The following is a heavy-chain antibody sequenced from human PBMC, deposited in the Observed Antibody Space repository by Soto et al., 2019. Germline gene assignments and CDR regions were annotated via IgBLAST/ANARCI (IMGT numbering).Heavy chain of an antibody. Sequence: QVQLQESGPGLVKPSQTLSLTCTVSGGSISSSYWSWIRQPPGKGLEWIGYMYDSGSTNYNPSLRSRVTRSVDTSKKQFYLKLSSVTAADTAVYYCARGSGNYYYYGLDVWGQGTTVTVSS. J-gene: IGHJ6*02. V-gene: IGHV4-59*01. CDR2: MYDSGST. D-gene: IGHD1-26*01. CDR3: ARGSGNYYYYGLDV. CDR1: GGSISSSY.